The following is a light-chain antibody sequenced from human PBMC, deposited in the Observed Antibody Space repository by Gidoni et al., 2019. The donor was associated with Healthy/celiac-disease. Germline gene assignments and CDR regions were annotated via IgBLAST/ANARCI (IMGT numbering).Light chain of an antibody. J-gene: IGLJ3*02. CDR1: SSNIGSNT. CDR3: AAWDDSLNGWV. CDR2: SNN. V-gene: IGLV1-44*01. Sequence: QSVLTQPPSASGTPGQRVTISCSGSSSNIGSNTVNWYPQLPGTAPKLLIYSNNQRPSEVPDRFSGSKSGTSASLAISGLQSEDEAYYYCAAWDDSLNGWVFGGGTKLTVL.